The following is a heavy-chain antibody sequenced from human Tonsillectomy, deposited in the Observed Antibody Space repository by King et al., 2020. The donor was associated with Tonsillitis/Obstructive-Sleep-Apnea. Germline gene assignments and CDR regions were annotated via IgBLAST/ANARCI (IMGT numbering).Heavy chain of an antibody. V-gene: IGHV4-4*02. D-gene: IGHD5-18*01. CDR1: GGSITSDHW. J-gene: IGHJ4*02. CDR2: IYHGGSA. Sequence: QLQESGPGLVKPSGTLSLTCAVFGGSITSDHWWSWVRQSPGKGLEWIGEIYHGGSADHNPSLKSRVTMSMDKSKNQFSLKLTSVTAADTAMYYCARVGYIGERYRPVFDYWGQGTLVTVSS. CDR3: ARVGYIGERYRPVFDY.